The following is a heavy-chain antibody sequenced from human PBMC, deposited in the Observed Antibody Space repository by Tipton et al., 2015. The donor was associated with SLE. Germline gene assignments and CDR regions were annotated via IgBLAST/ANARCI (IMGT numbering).Heavy chain of an antibody. D-gene: IGHD3-22*01. Sequence: TLSLTCSVSGGSISSHYWSWIRQPPGKGLEWIGEINHSGSTNYNPSLKSRVTISVDTSKNQFSLKLSSVTAADTAVYYCARGHYDSSGCYFDLWGRGTLVTVSS. CDR3: ARGHYDSSGCYFDL. CDR1: GGSISSHY. CDR2: INHSGST. V-gene: IGHV4-34*01. J-gene: IGHJ2*01.